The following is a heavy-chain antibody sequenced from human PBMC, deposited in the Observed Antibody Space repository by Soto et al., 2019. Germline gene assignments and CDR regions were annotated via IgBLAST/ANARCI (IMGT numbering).Heavy chain of an antibody. CDR3: TTDKVGFRSDYNYPPFDY. CDR2: IKTKTDGATT. V-gene: IGHV3-15*07. D-gene: IGHD3-10*01. J-gene: IGHJ4*02. Sequence: PGGSLRLSCAASDFTFSRAWMNWVRQAPGKGLEWVGRIKTKTDGATTDYAAPVKGRFTISRDDSKNTLYLQMNSLKTEDTAVYYCTTDKVGFRSDYNYPPFDYWGQGTLVTVSS. CDR1: DFTFSRAW.